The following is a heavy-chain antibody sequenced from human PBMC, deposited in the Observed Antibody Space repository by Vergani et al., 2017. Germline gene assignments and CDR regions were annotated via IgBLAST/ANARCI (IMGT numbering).Heavy chain of an antibody. CDR3: ARDHSYYYGSGSYYNPWYYYGMDV. J-gene: IGHJ6*02. D-gene: IGHD3-10*01. Sequence: EVQLVESGGGLVQPGGSLRLSCAASGFTFSSYSMNWVRQAPGKGLEWVSYIRSSSSTIHYADSVKGRFIISRDNAKNSLYLQMNSLRAEDTAVYYCARDHSYYYGSGSYYNPWYYYGMDVWGQGTTVTVSS. CDR2: IRSSSSTI. CDR1: GFTFSSYS. V-gene: IGHV3-48*01.